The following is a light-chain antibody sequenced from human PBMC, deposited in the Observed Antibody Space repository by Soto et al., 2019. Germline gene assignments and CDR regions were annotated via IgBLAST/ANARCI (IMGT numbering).Light chain of an antibody. CDR2: LEGSGDY. Sequence: QLVLTQSSSASASLGSSVKLTCTLSSGHSNYTIAWHQQQPGKAPRYLMKLEGSGDYNKESGVPDRFSGSSSGADRYLTISNLQFEDEADYYCETWDSNTHVFGTGTKLTVL. J-gene: IGLJ1*01. CDR1: SGHSNYT. V-gene: IGLV4-60*02. CDR3: ETWDSNTHV.